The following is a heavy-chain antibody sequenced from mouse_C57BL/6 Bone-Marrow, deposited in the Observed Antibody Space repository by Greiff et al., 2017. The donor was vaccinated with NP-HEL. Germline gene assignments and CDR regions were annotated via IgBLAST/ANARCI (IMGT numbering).Heavy chain of an antibody. V-gene: IGHV10-1*01. J-gene: IGHJ3*01. CDR2: IRSKSNNYAT. D-gene: IGHD1-1*01. Sequence: EVKLMESGGGLVQPKGSLKLSCAASGFSFNTYAMNWVRQAPGKGLEWVARIRSKSNNYATYYADSVKDRFTISRDDSESMLYLQMNNLKTEDTAMYYCVRQGYGSSSAWFAYWGQGTLVTVSA. CDR3: VRQGYGSSSAWFAY. CDR1: GFSFNTYA.